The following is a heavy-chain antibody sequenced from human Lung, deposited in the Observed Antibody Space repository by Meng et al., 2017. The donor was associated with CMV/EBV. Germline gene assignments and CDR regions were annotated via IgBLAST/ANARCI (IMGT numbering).Heavy chain of an antibody. Sequence: SLNFSSADSLFFFSSYSMNWVRQAPGKGLEWVSSISSSSSYIYYAESVKGRFTIARDNAKNSLYLQMNSLRAEDTAVYYCAREGFWGQGPLVTVSS. CDR3: AREGF. J-gene: IGHJ4*02. V-gene: IGHV3-21*01. CDR2: ISSSSSYI. CDR1: LFFFSSYS.